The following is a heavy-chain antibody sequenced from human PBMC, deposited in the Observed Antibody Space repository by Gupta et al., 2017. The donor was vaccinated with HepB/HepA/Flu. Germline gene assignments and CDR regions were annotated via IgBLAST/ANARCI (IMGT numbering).Heavy chain of an antibody. Sequence: QVQVQESGPGLVKPSETLSLTCTVSGASVSSYYWNWIRQPAGKGLEWIGRISTGGSTSYNPSLKSRVTMSVDSSKNQFSLKVNSVTAADTAVYYCAAGTYYSAASYYYIDVGGKGTTVSVSS. D-gene: IGHD1-26*01. CDR1: GASVSSYY. CDR3: AAGTYYSAASYYYIDV. J-gene: IGHJ6*03. CDR2: ISTGGST. V-gene: IGHV4-4*07.